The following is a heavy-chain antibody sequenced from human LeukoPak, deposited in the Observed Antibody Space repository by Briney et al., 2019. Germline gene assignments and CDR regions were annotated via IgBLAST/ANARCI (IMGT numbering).Heavy chain of an antibody. CDR3: AKYEGTVLRFLEWLSSDAFDI. V-gene: IGHV3-21*04. CDR2: ISSSTSYI. D-gene: IGHD3-3*01. J-gene: IGHJ3*02. CDR1: GFTFSSYS. Sequence: GGSLRLSCAASGFTFSSYSMNWVRQAPGKGLEWVSTISSSTSYIYYADSVKGRFTISRDNAKNSLYLQMNSLRAEDTAVYYCAKYEGTVLRFLEWLSSDAFDIWGQGTMVTVSS.